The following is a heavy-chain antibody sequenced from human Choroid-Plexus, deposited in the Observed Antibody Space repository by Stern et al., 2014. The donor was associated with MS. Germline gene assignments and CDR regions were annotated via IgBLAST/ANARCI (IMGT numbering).Heavy chain of an antibody. CDR3: AKDRQYLTYFFDH. CDR2: VSYDGSNK. J-gene: IGHJ5*02. D-gene: IGHD2/OR15-2a*01. V-gene: IGHV3-30*18. Sequence: VQLVESGGGVVQPGRTLRLSWVASGFTFGSCAMHWVRQAPGQGLGWGAGVSYDGSNKYYADSVKGRFTISRDNSQNTLYMQMSSLRPEDTAVYYCAKDRQYLTYFFDHWGQGSLVTVSS. CDR1: GFTFGSCA.